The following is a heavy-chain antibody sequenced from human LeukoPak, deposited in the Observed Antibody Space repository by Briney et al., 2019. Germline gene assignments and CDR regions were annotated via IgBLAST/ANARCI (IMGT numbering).Heavy chain of an antibody. J-gene: IGHJ4*02. CDR2: IYYSGST. Sequence: SETLSLTCTVSGGSISSYYWSWIRQPPGRGLGWIGYIYYSGSTNYNPSLTSRVTKSVDTSKKQFSLNVSSLYDAAPPGSFFARSIAAAGTGYFDYWGQGTLVTVSS. V-gene: IGHV4-59*12. CDR3: ARSIAAAGTGYFDY. D-gene: IGHD6-13*01. CDR1: GGSISSYY.